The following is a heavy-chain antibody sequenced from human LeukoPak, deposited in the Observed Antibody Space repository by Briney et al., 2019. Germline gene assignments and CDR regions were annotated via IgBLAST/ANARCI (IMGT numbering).Heavy chain of an antibody. CDR2: IIPIFGTA. Sequence: GASVKVSCKASGGTFSSYAISWVRQAPGQGLEWMGGIIPIFGTANYAQKFQGRVTMTRNTSISTAYMELSSLRSEDTAVYYCARARITMVRGVIIIARFYGMDVWGQGTTVTVSS. CDR1: GGTFSSYA. CDR3: ARARITMVRGVIIIARFYGMDV. D-gene: IGHD3-10*01. V-gene: IGHV1-69*05. J-gene: IGHJ6*02.